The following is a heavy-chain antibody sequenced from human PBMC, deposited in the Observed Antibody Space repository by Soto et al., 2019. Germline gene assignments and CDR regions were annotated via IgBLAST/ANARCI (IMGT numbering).Heavy chain of an antibody. V-gene: IGHV3-23*01. CDR2: ISDSGGST. Sequence: EVQLLESGGGLVQPGGSLRLSCAASGFTFSSYGLNWVRQAPGKGLEWVSVISDSGGSTYYADSVKGRFTISRDNSKNTLSLQMGSLRAEDTAVYYCGGISVGSWGQGTLVTVSS. D-gene: IGHD6-19*01. CDR3: GGISVGS. CDR1: GFTFSSYG. J-gene: IGHJ5*02.